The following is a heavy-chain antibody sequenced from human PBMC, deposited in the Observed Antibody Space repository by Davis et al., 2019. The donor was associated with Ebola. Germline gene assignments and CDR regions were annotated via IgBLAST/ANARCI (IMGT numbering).Heavy chain of an antibody. Sequence: GESLKIPCAASGFTVRSSYMSWVRQAPGKGLEGVSVIYSGGSTYYADSVKGRFTISRDNSKHTPYLQMNSLRAEDTAVYYCARMQYYYDSSGYYEWGQGTLVTVSS. CDR1: GFTVRSSY. CDR2: IYSGGST. V-gene: IGHV3-66*01. D-gene: IGHD3-22*01. J-gene: IGHJ4*02. CDR3: ARMQYYYDSSGYYE.